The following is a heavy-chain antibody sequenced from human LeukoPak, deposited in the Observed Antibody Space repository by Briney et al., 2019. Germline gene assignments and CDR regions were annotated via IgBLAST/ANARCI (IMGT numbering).Heavy chain of an antibody. V-gene: IGHV4-34*01. J-gene: IGHJ4*02. CDR2: INHSGST. D-gene: IGHD3-22*01. Sequence: SETLSLTCAVYGGSFSGYYWSWIRQPPGKGLEWFGEINHSGSTNYNPSLKSRVTISVDTSKNQFSLKLSSVTAADTAVYYCARRQGYDSSGYYYVWGQGTLVTVSS. CDR3: ARRQGYDSSGYYYV. CDR1: GGSFSGYY.